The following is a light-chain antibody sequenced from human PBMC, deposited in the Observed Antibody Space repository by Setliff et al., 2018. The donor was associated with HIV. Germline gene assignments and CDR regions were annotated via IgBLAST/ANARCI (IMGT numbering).Light chain of an antibody. CDR3: QVWDSGCVHPEV. CDR2: SDS. CDR1: NIRSKA. J-gene: IGLJ2*01. Sequence: SYELTQPQSVSVATAQMARITCGGNNIRSKAVYWYLQKPGQDPVVVIYSDSNRPSGIPERFSGSKPGNTATLTISRIEAGDEADYYCQVWDSGCVHPEVFGGGTKVTVL. V-gene: IGLV3-12*02.